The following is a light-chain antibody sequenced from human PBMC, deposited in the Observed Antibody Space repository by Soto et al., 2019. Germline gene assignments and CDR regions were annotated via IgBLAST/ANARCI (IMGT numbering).Light chain of an antibody. CDR3: QQYNSLPT. CDR1: QSISSW. CDR2: KAS. V-gene: IGKV1-5*03. J-gene: IGKJ1*01. Sequence: DIPMTPSPSTLSSSVGDRVTITCRASQSISSWLAWYQQNPGKAPKLLSYKASSVESGVPSRFSGSGSGTEFTLTISCLQPDDFVTYCCQQYNSLPTFGQGTKVEIK.